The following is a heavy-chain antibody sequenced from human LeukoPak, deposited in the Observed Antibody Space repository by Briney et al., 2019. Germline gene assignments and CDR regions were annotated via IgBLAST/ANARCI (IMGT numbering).Heavy chain of an antibody. V-gene: IGHV3-33*01. CDR3: ARLAAGSDYFDY. D-gene: IGHD6-13*01. CDR2: IWYDGSIQ. J-gene: IGHJ4*02. Sequence: PGRSLRLSCAASGFTFSSYGMHWVRQAPGKGLEWVAAIWYDGSIQYYADSVKGRFTISRDNSKNTLYLQMDSLRAEDTAVYYCARLAAGSDYFDYWGQGTLVTVSS. CDR1: GFTFSSYG.